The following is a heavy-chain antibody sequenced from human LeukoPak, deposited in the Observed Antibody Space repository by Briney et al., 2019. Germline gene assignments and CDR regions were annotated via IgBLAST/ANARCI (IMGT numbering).Heavy chain of an antibody. D-gene: IGHD5-12*01. J-gene: IGHJ4*02. CDR2: INPSGGST. CDR1: GYTFTSYY. CDR3: ASSESGYDPSFDY. Sequence: ASVRVSCKASGYTFTSYYMHWVRQAPGQGLEWMGIINPSGGSTSYAQKFQGRVTMTRDTSTSTVYMELSSLRSEDTAVYYCASSESGYDPSFDYWGQGTLVTVSS. V-gene: IGHV1-46*01.